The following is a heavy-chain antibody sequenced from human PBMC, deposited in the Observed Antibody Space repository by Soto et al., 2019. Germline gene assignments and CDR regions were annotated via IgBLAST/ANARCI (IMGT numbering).Heavy chain of an antibody. V-gene: IGHV5-51*01. J-gene: IGHJ6*02. CDR1: RYSFTDYW. CDR3: ARLKPTYGMDV. Sequence: GESLKISCKAFRYSFTDYWIGWVRQMPGKGLEWMGFIYPGDSDTRYSPSFQGQVTISADKSISTAYLQWSSLKASDTAMYYCARLKPTYGMDVWGQGTTVTVSS. CDR2: IYPGDSDT.